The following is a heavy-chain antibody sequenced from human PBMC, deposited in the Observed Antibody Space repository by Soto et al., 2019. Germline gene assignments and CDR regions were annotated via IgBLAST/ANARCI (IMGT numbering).Heavy chain of an antibody. CDR3: AKSLVFVDHAYMDV. V-gene: IGHV1-69*02. CDR2: SIPIQGRA. J-gene: IGHJ6*03. D-gene: IGHD2-21*01. CDR1: GGSFISYI. Sequence: QVQLVHSGAEVRKPGSSVKVSCEASGGSFISYIFTWVRQAPGQGLEWMGRSIPIQGRADYALKFQDRVTITADRSTQTVNMELRSLRTEDTALYYCAKSLVFVDHAYMDVWGKGTTVTVSS.